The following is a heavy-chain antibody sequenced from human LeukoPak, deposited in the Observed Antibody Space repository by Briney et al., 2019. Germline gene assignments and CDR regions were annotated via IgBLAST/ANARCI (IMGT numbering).Heavy chain of an antibody. D-gene: IGHD5-24*01. Sequence: GSLRLSCIGSGFTVSSNYMSWVRQAPGKGLEWVSLIHSGGNTYYTDSVKDRFTISRDSSKNMVYLQVNSLRAEDTAIYYCARGVEMATMSFWGQGTLVAVSS. CDR2: IHSGGNT. V-gene: IGHV3-66*01. CDR3: ARGVEMATMSF. J-gene: IGHJ4*02. CDR1: GFTVSSNY.